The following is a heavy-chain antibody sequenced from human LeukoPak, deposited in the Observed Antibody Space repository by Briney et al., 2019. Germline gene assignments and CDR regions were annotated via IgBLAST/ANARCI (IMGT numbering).Heavy chain of an antibody. V-gene: IGHV3-30-3*01. D-gene: IGHD3-22*01. CDR3: ARDTGDSSGSYFDY. J-gene: IGHJ4*02. CDR1: GFTFSSYA. Sequence: PRGSLRLSCAASGFTFSSYAMHWVRQAPGKGLEWVAVISYDGSNKYYADSVKGRFTISRDNSKNTLYLQMNSLRAEDTAVYYCARDTGDSSGSYFDYWGQGTLVTVSS. CDR2: ISYDGSNK.